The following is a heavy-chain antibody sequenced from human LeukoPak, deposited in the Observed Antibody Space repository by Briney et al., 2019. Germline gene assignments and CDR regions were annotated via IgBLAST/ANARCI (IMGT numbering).Heavy chain of an antibody. D-gene: IGHD2-2*01. Sequence: PGGSLRLSCADPGFSFSSSSMNCVRQAPGKGLEWVSYIIAVMSTEYYADSVKGRFTIPRDNEKNSLYLQINSLRAEDTAVYYCEGGEYCTSISCYLLDPGKLLEPWGQGTVVTVSS. V-gene: IGHV3-48*01. CDR2: IIAVMSTE. CDR1: GFSFSSSS. CDR3: EGGEYCTSISCYLLDPGKLLEP. J-gene: IGHJ5*02.